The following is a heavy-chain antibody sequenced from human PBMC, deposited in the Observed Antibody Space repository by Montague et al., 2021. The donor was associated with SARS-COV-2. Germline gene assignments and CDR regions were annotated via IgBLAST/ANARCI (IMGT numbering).Heavy chain of an antibody. CDR1: SDSINSYY. J-gene: IGHJ4*02. CDR3: ATLTQSNGDF. CDR2: FYSSGTT. D-gene: IGHD4/OR15-4a*01. Sequence: SETLSLTCTVSSDSINSYYWCWIRQPPGKRLDWLGYFYSSGTTNYNPSLNSRIAISVDTSKNQFSLRLDSVTAADTAIYYCATLTQSNGDFWGQGALVTVS. V-gene: IGHV4-4*08.